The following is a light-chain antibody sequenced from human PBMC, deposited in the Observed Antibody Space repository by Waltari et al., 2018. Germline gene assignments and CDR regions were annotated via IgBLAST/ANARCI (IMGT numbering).Light chain of an antibody. Sequence: DIQMTQSPSSLSASVGDRVTITCRASQSISSYLNWYQQKPGKAPKLLLDAASSLQSGVPSRFSGSGSGTDFTLTISSLQPEDFATYYCQQSYSTPRGFTFGPGTKVDIK. V-gene: IGKV1-39*01. CDR2: AAS. CDR3: QQSYSTPRGFT. J-gene: IGKJ3*01. CDR1: QSISSY.